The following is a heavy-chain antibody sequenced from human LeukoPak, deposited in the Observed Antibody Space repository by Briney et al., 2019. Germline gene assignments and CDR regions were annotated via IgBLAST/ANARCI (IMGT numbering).Heavy chain of an antibody. V-gene: IGHV3-23*01. J-gene: IGHJ4*02. CDR3: AKHSYRVDSFTDY. CDR2: ISDSGGTT. D-gene: IGHD5-12*01. CDR1: GFTFSTYA. Sequence: GGSLRLSCAASGFTFSTYAMSGVRQSTGKGLEWVSGISDSGGTTYYADSVKGRFTISRDNSKNTLYLQMNSLRAEDTAVYYCAKHSYRVDSFTDYWGQGTLVTVSS.